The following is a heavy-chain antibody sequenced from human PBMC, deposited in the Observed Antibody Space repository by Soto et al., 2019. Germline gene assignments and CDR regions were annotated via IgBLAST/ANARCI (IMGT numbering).Heavy chain of an antibody. V-gene: IGHV3-23*01. CDR2: ISGSGGST. CDR3: AKDPGVVGATYYFDY. J-gene: IGHJ4*02. D-gene: IGHD1-26*01. CDR1: GFTFSSYA. Sequence: GGSLRLSCAASGFTFSSYAMSWVRQAPGKGLEWVSAISGSGGSTYYADSVKGRFTISRDNSKNTLYLQMNSLRAEDTAVYYCAKDPGVVGATYYFDYWGQGTLVTVSS.